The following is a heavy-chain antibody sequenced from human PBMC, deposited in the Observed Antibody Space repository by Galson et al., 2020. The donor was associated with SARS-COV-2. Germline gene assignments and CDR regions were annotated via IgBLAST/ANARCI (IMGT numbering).Heavy chain of an antibody. CDR3: AHKTAFDY. J-gene: IGHJ4*02. Sequence: GGSLRLSCAASGFTFSTAAMSWVRQAPRKGLAWVSTITDNGVTTYYADSVKGRFTISRDNSKNTLYLHMNSLRGEDTAVYYCAHKTAFDYWGQGTLVSVSS. CDR1: GFTFSTAA. CDR2: ITDNGVTT. V-gene: IGHV3-23*01.